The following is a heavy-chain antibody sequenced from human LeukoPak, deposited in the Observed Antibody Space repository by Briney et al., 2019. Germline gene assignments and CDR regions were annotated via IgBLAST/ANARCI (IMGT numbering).Heavy chain of an antibody. CDR3: ARGLKDIVVVPAAVQYYFDY. CDR1: GGSFSGYY. V-gene: IGHV4-34*01. CDR2: INHSGST. D-gene: IGHD2-2*02. Sequence: PETLSLTCAVYGGSFSGYYWSWIRQPPGKGLEWIGEINHSGSTNYNPSLKSRVTISVDTSKNQFSLKLSSVTAADTAVYYCARGLKDIVVVPAAVQYYFDYWGQGTLVTVSS. J-gene: IGHJ4*02.